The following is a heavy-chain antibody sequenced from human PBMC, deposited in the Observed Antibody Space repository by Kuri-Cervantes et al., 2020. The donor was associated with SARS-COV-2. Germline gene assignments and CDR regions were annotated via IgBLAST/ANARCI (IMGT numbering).Heavy chain of an antibody. J-gene: IGHJ5*02. CDR1: GGSFSGYY. Sequence: GSLRLSCAVYGGSFSGYYWSWIRQPPGKGLEWIGEINHSGSTNYNPSLKSRVTISVDTSKNQFSLKLGSVTAADTAVYYCARQEVVAATNWFDPWGQGTLVTVSS. CDR3: ARQEVVAATNWFDP. V-gene: IGHV4-34*01. D-gene: IGHD2-15*01. CDR2: INHSGST.